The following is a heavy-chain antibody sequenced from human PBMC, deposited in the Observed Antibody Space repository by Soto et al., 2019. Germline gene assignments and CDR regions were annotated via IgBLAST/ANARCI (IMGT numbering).Heavy chain of an antibody. Sequence: QVQLVQSGAEVKKPGASVKVSCKASRYTFISYDINWVRQATGQGLEWMGWMNPKSANTGYAQNFQGRVTMTRNTSISTAYMELSSPRSEDTAVYYCARSPSWETTVTPYYFDYWVQGTLVTVSS. J-gene: IGHJ4*02. CDR2: MNPKSANT. V-gene: IGHV1-8*01. D-gene: IGHD4-4*01. CDR3: ARSPSWETTVTPYYFDY. CDR1: RYTFISYD.